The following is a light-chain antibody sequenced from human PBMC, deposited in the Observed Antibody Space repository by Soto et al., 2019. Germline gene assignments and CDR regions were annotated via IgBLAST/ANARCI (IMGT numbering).Light chain of an antibody. CDR1: KSVSSS. V-gene: IGKV3D-15*01. CDR3: QQYNNWPQT. J-gene: IGKJ1*01. CDR2: GAS. Sequence: EVVLTQSPGTLSLSAGEGVTLSCGASKSVSSSYIAWYQQRPGQTPSLLIYGASTRATGIPDRFSGSGSGTEFTLTISSLQSEDFAVYYCQQYNNWPQTFGQGTKVDIK.